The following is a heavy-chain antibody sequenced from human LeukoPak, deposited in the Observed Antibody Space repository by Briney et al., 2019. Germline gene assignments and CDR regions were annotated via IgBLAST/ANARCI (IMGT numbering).Heavy chain of an antibody. CDR3: ARAGVLYCSSTSCRLFDY. CDR2: IYYSGST. J-gene: IGHJ4*02. Sequence: KTSETLSLTCTVSGGSISSYYWSWIRQPPGKGLEWIGYIYYSGSTNYNPSLKSRVTMSVDTSKNQFSLKLSSVTAADTAVYYCARAGVLYCSSTSCRLFDYWGQGTLVTVSS. D-gene: IGHD2-2*01. CDR1: GGSISSYY. V-gene: IGHV4-59*01.